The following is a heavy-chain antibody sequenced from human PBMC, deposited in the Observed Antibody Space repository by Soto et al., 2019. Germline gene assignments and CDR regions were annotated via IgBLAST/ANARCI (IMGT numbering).Heavy chain of an antibody. CDR1: GYTFTNYG. V-gene: IGHV1-18*01. J-gene: IGHJ4*02. Sequence: QVELVQSGGEVAKPGASVKVSCKASGYTFTNYGINWVRQAPGLGLEWMGWINVYNGKTNYAQKFQARVTMTTDTSTNSVYMELRSLRSDDTAVYYCARGPDPTYFDYWGQGTLVIVSP. CDR2: INVYNGKT. CDR3: ARGPDPTYFDY.